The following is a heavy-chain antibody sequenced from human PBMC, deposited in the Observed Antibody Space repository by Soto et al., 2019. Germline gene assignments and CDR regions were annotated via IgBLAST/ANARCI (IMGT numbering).Heavy chain of an antibody. CDR1: GGSISSAAYY. CDR3: AREYTYGSNFFDC. V-gene: IGHV4-31*03. Sequence: QVQPQESGPGLVKPSQTLSLSCTVSGGSISSAAYYWSWIRQHPGKGLEWIAYISHSGSTYYTPSLKSRVISSAATSKSQFSLNLTSVTAADTAVYYCAREYTYGSNFFDCWGQGALVTVSS. D-gene: IGHD5-18*01. J-gene: IGHJ4*02. CDR2: ISHSGST.